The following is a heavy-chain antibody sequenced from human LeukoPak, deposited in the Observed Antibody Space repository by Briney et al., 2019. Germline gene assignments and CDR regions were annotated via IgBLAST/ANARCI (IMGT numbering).Heavy chain of an antibody. V-gene: IGHV4-34*01. J-gene: IGHJ4*02. Sequence: RSETLSLTCAVDGGSFSGYYWSWIRQPPGKGLEWIGEINHSGSTNYNPSLKSRVTISVDTSKNQFSLKVSSVTAADTAVYYCARGRERYCSSTSCYRGCYFDYWGQGTLVTVSS. CDR2: INHSGST. CDR1: GGSFSGYY. CDR3: ARGRERYCSSTSCYRGCYFDY. D-gene: IGHD2-2*02.